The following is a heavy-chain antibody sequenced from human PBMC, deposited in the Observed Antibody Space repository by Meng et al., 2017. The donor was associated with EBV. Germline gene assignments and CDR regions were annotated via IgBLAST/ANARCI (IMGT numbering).Heavy chain of an antibody. CDR1: GGHFRYYV. CDR3: ASESGRGYTPDY. J-gene: IGHJ4*02. CDR2: LLPRLGAT. V-gene: IGHV1-69*01. D-gene: IGHD3-10*01. Sequence: QVQLVHCAAEVKKPGSSVKVACKTSGGHFRYYVVSWGRQDPGQGLEWLGGLLPRLGATKYAQKFHGRVKITADESTSTQYMDLSSLRSEDTAIYYCASESGRGYTPDYWGQGTLVTVSS.